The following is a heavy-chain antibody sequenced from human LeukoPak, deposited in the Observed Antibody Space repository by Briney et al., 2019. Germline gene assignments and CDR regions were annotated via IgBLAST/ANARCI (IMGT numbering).Heavy chain of an antibody. D-gene: IGHD6-19*01. J-gene: IGHJ5*02. CDR1: GFTFSSYA. V-gene: IGHV3-23*01. CDR3: AKGSGSGWCRWFAP. CDR2: IDASGGST. Sequence: GGPLTLSCAASGFTFSSYAMSWVRQAPGKGLECVSSIDASGGSTYYADSVRGRFTISRVNSKNPFYLQMNSLRADDTAVYYCAKGSGSGWCRWFAPWGQGTLVTVPS.